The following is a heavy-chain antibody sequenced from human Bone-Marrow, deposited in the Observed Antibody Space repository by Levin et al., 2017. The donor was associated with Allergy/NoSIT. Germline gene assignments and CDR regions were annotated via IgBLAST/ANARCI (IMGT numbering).Heavy chain of an antibody. Sequence: SSETLSLTCTVSGGSIISTSYYWGWIRQPPGKGLEWIGTLYYSGTTYYKPSLCSRVTISVDTTKNQFSLRLTSLTGAETAVYYCGGSPADAYHMDVWGTGTTVTVSS. CDR2: LYYSGTT. D-gene: IGHD2-15*01. J-gene: IGHJ6*03. CDR1: GGSIISTSYY. CDR3: GGSPADAYHMDV. V-gene: IGHV4-39*01.